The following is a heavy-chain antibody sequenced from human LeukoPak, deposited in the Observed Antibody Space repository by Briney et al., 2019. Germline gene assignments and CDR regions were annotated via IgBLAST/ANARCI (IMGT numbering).Heavy chain of an antibody. CDR1: GFTFGDYA. Sequence: GSLRLSCTASGFTFGDYAMSWVRQPPGKGLEWIGEINHSGSTNYNPSLKSRVTISVGTSKNQFSLKLSSVTAADTAVYYCARGGGISHYYYYMDVWGKGTTVTISS. J-gene: IGHJ6*03. CDR3: ARGGGISHYYYYMDV. D-gene: IGHD6-13*01. V-gene: IGHV4-34*01. CDR2: INHSGST.